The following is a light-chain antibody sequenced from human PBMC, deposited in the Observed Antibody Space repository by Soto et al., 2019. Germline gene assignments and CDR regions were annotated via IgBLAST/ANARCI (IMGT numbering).Light chain of an antibody. CDR1: QSVTSNC. J-gene: IGKJ3*01. CDR3: HQYGSSPLT. Sequence: EIVWTQSPGTLSLSPGERATLTCRARQSVTSNCLAWYQQKPGQAPRLLMYGASSRATGIPDRFSGSGSGTDFTLTISRLEPEDFALYYCHQYGSSPLTFGPGTKVDIK. CDR2: GAS. V-gene: IGKV3-20*01.